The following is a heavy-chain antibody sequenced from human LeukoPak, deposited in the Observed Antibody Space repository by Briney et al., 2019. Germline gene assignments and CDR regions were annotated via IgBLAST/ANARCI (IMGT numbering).Heavy chain of an antibody. CDR3: ARPGEKGAIDY. CDR1: GGSISSYY. V-gene: IGHV4-59*08. CDR2: IYYSGST. D-gene: IGHD3-16*01. Sequence: SETLSLTCTVSGGSISSYYWSWIRQPPGKGLEWIGYIYYSGSTNYNPSLKSRVTISVDTSKNQFSLKLSSVTAADTAVYYCARPGEKGAIDYWGQGTLVTVSS. J-gene: IGHJ4*02.